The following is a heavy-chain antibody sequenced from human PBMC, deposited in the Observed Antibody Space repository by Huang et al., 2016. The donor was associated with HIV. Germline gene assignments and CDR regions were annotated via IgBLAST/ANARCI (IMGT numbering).Heavy chain of an antibody. CDR2: GTA. CDR3: AKGLGRFDS. Sequence: GTANYNPSLKSRVTISVDTSKNQFSLRLSSVTAADTAVYYCAKGLGRFDSWGQGILVTVSS. J-gene: IGHJ4*02. D-gene: IGHD1-26*01. V-gene: IGHV4-59*09.